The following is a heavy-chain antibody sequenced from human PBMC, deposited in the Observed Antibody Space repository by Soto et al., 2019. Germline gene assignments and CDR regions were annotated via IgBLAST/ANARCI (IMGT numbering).Heavy chain of an antibody. CDR3: AMRSTEGAYYYMDV. CDR2: MNPSGGNT. Sequence: GASVKVSCKASGYTFTSYDINWVRQATGQGLEWMGLMNPSGGNTSYAQKFQDRVTMTRNTSTSTAYMELSSLRSEDTAVYYCAMRSTEGAYYYMDVWGKGTTVTVSS. CDR1: GYTFTSYD. D-gene: IGHD2-2*01. J-gene: IGHJ6*03. V-gene: IGHV1-8*01.